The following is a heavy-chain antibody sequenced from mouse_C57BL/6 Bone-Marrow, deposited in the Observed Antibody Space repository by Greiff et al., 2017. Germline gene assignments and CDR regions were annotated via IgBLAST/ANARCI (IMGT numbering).Heavy chain of an antibody. CDR1: GYTFTSYW. J-gene: IGHJ3*01. CDR2: INPSNGGT. Sequence: QVQLQQPGTELVKPGASVKLSCKASGYTFTSYWMHWVKQRPGQGLEWIGNINPSNGGTNYNEKFKSKATMTVDKSSSTAYMQLSSLTSEDSAVYYGECSGVRGAWFAYWGQGTLVTVSA. CDR3: ECSGVRGAWFAY. D-gene: IGHD4-1*01. V-gene: IGHV1-53*01.